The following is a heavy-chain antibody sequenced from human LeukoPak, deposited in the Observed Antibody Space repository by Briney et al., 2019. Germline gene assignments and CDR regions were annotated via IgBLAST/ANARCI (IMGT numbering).Heavy chain of an antibody. CDR3: ARAMRYSTSYSWFDP. V-gene: IGHV3-7*01. J-gene: IGHJ5*02. Sequence: PGGSLRLSCAVSGFTFSSYWMSWVRQAPGKGLEWVANIKLDGSDKYYVDSVKGRFTISRDNAKNSLYLQMNSLRAEDTAVYYCARAMRYSTSYSWFDPWGQGTLVTVSP. CDR2: IKLDGSDK. CDR1: GFTFSSYW. D-gene: IGHD6-6*01.